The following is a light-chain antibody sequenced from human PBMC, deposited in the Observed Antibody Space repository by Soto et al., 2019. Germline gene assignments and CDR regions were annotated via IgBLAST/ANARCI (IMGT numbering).Light chain of an antibody. Sequence: DIQMTQSPSSLSASVGDRVTITCQASQDISNYLNWYQQKPGKAPKLLIYDASNLGTGVPSRFSGSGSGTDFTFTISSLQPEDIATYYCQQYDNLPSFGQGTRLEIK. J-gene: IGKJ5*01. CDR1: QDISNY. V-gene: IGKV1-33*01. CDR3: QQYDNLPS. CDR2: DAS.